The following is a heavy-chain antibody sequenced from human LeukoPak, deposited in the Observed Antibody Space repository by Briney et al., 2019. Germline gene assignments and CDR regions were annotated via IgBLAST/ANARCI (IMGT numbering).Heavy chain of an antibody. J-gene: IGHJ4*02. CDR1: GGTFSSYA. D-gene: IGHD6-19*01. Sequence: SVNVPCKASGGTFSSYAISWVRQAPGQGLEWMGGIIPIFGTANYAQKFQGRVTITADESTSTAYMELSSLRSEDTAVYYCAPSRDYSGSGWYTPDYWGQGTLVTVSS. V-gene: IGHV1-69*01. CDR3: APSRDYSGSGWYTPDY. CDR2: IIPIFGTA.